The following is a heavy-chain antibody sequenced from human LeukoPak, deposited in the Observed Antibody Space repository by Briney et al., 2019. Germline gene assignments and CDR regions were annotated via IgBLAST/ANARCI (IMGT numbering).Heavy chain of an antibody. CDR1: GFIVSSNY. CDR2: IYSGGST. Sequence: GGSLRLSCAASGFIVSSNYMSWVRQAPGKGLEWVSVIYSGGSTYYADSVKGRFTISRDNSKNTLYLQVNSLRAEDTAVYYCACGSTHLYYYYMDVWGKGTTVTVSS. CDR3: ACGSTHLYYYYMDV. J-gene: IGHJ6*03. D-gene: IGHD2-2*01. V-gene: IGHV3-53*01.